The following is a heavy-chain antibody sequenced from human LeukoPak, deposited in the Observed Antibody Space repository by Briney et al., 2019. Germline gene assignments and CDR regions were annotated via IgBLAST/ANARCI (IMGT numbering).Heavy chain of an antibody. J-gene: IGHJ4*02. V-gene: IGHV1-46*01. D-gene: IGHD2-2*01. Sequence: ASVKVSCKASGYTFTNSYIHWVRQAPGQVLEWMGLINPDGGNTNYAQKLQGRVTMTTDTSTSTAYMELRSLRSDDTAVYYCARACSSTSCYSPLGYWGQGTLVTVSS. CDR3: ARACSSTSCYSPLGY. CDR2: INPDGGNT. CDR1: GYTFTNSY.